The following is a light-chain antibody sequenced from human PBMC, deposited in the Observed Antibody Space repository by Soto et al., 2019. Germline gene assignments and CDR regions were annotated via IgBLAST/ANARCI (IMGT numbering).Light chain of an antibody. CDR1: TSNIGINT. CDR3: AAGDGSLNGDV. Sequence: QSVLTQPPSTSGTPGQRVTISCSGSTSNIGINTVNWYQHLPGTAPKLLIYSNKQRPSGVPERFSGSKSGTSASLAVSGLQAVDGADYYWAAGDGSLNGDVFGPGTKLTAL. J-gene: IGLJ1*01. V-gene: IGLV1-44*01. CDR2: SNK.